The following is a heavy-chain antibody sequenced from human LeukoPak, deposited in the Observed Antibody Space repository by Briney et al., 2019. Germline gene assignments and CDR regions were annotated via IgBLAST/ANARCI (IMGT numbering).Heavy chain of an antibody. V-gene: IGHV4-61*02. CDR2: IYTSGST. D-gene: IGHD3-10*01. J-gene: IGHJ5*02. CDR1: GGSISSSSYY. Sequence: SETLSLTCTVSGGSISSSSYYWSWIRQPAGKGLEWIGRIYTSGSTNYNPSLKSRVTMSVDTSKNQFSLKLSSVTAADTAVYYCAREGSPQWGVIIQTENWFDPWGQGTLVTVSS. CDR3: AREGSPQWGVIIQTENWFDP.